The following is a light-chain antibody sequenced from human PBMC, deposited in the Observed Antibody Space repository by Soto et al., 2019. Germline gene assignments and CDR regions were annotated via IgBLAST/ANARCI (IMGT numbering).Light chain of an antibody. Sequence: QSALTQPPSASGSPGQSVTISCTGTSSDVGGYNYVSWYQQHPGKAPKLMIYEVSKRPSGVPDRFSSSKSGNTASLTVSGLQADDGADYYCSAYAGSNNLVFGGGTKLTVL. CDR3: SAYAGSNNLV. J-gene: IGLJ3*02. V-gene: IGLV2-8*01. CDR2: EVS. CDR1: SSDVGGYNY.